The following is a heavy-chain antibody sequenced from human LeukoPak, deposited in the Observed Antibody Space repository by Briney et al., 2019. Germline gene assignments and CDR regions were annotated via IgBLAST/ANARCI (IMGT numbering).Heavy chain of an antibody. Sequence: GASVKVSCKASGYTFTSYGISWVRQAPGQGLEWMGWISAYNGNTNYAQKLQGRVTMTTDTSTSTAYMELRSLRSDDTAVYYCASVNHGTAMVQLLDYWGQGTLVTVSS. D-gene: IGHD5-18*01. J-gene: IGHJ4*02. V-gene: IGHV1-18*01. CDR1: GYTFTSYG. CDR2: ISAYNGNT. CDR3: ASVNHGTAMVQLLDY.